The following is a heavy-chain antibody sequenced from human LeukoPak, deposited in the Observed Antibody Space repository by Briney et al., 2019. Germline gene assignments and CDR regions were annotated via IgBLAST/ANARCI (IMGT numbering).Heavy chain of an antibody. Sequence: ASVKVSCKVSGYTLTELSMHWVRQAPGKGLEWMGGFDPEDGETIYAQKFQGRVTMTEDTSTDTAYMELSSLRSEDTAVYYCATALGYCSSTSCYTGDAFDIWGRGTMVTVSS. CDR3: ATALGYCSSTSCYTGDAFDI. CDR1: GYTLTELS. V-gene: IGHV1-24*01. CDR2: FDPEDGET. D-gene: IGHD2-2*02. J-gene: IGHJ3*02.